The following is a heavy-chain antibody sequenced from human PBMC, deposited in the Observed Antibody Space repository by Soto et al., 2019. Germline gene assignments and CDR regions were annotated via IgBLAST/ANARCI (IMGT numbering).Heavy chain of an antibody. CDR3: ARDKRTTMIAFDY. V-gene: IGHV3-53*01. J-gene: IGHJ4*02. Sequence: VGSLRLSCAASGFTVSSNYMSWVRQAPGKGLEWVSVIYSGGSTYYADSVKGRFTISRDNSKNTLYLQMNSLRAEDTAVYYCARDKRTTMIAFDYWGQGTLVTVSS. CDR2: IYSGGST. CDR1: GFTVSSNY. D-gene: IGHD3-22*01.